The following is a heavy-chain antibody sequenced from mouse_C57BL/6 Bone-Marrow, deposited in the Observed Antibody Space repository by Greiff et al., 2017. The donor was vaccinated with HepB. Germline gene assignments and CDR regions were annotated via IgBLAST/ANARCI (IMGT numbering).Heavy chain of an antibody. V-gene: IGHV1-55*01. Sequence: VQLQQPGAELVKPGASVKMSCKASGYTFTSYWMTWVKQRPGQGLEWIGDIYPGSGSTNYNEKFKSKATLTVDTSSSTAYMQRSSLTSEDSAVYYCARDYGSSYYAMDYWGQGTSVTVSS. D-gene: IGHD1-1*01. CDR3: ARDYGSSYYAMDY. CDR1: GYTFTSYW. J-gene: IGHJ4*01. CDR2: IYPGSGST.